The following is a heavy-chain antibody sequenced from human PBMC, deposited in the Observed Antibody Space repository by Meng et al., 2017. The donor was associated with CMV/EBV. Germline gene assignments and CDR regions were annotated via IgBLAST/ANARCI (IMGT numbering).Heavy chain of an antibody. CDR1: GSISSSNW. CDR3: ARLGCSSTSCSRGWFDP. J-gene: IGHJ5*02. Sequence: GSISSSNWWSWVRQPPGKGLEWIGEIYHSGSTNYNPSLKSRVTISVDKSKNQFSLKLISVTAADTAVYYCARLGCSSTSCSRGWFDPWGQGTLVTVSS. CDR2: IYHSGST. D-gene: IGHD2-2*01. V-gene: IGHV4-4*02.